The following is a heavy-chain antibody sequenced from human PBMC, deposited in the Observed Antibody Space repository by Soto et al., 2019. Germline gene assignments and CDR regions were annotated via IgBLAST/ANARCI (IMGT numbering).Heavy chain of an antibody. J-gene: IGHJ6*02. CDR2: INHSGST. D-gene: IGHD1-26*01. Sequence: SETLSLTCAVYGGSFSGYYWSWIRQPPGKGLEWIGEINHSGSTNYNPSLKSRVTISVDTSKNQFSLKLSSVTAADTAVYYCARCIVGATTQYYYYGMDVWGQGTTVTVS. CDR1: GGSFSGYY. CDR3: ARCIVGATTQYYYYGMDV. V-gene: IGHV4-34*01.